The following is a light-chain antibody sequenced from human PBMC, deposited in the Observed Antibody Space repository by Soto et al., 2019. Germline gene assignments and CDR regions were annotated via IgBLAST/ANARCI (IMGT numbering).Light chain of an antibody. CDR2: AAT. J-gene: IGKJ1*01. CDR3: LQHSSYPRT. CDR1: QGIRSD. V-gene: IGKV1-17*01. Sequence: DIQMTQSPSSLAVSVGDRVTITCRASQGIRSDLGWFQQKPGKAPKRLIYAATTLQSGVPSRFSGSGSGTEFTLTISSLQPEDFATYYCLQHSSYPRTFGRGTKVEMK.